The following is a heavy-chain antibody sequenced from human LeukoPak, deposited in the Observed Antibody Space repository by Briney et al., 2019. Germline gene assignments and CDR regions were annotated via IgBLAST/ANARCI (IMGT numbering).Heavy chain of an antibody. CDR1: GYDFTSVG. CDR3: ARAGSGSGWYFDY. CDR2: ISPYNGNT. D-gene: IGHD6-19*01. J-gene: IGHJ4*02. V-gene: IGHV1-18*01. Sequence: SVKVSCKASGYDFTSVGITWVRQAPGQGLEWMGWISPYNGNTRYVQKLQGRVTMTTDTSTSTAYMELRSLRFDDTAVYYCARAGSGSGWYFDYWGQGTLVTVSS.